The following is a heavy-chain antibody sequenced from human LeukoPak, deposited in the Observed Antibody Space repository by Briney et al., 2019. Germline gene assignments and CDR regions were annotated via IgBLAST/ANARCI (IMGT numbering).Heavy chain of an antibody. D-gene: IGHD6-19*01. CDR2: IKQDGSEK. CDR1: GFTFSSYW. CDR3: ARDSVAGYVDY. J-gene: IGHJ4*02. Sequence: GGSLRLSCAASGFTFSSYWMSWVRQAPGKGLKWVANIKQDGSEKYYVDSVKGRFTISRDNAKNSLYLQMNSLRAEDTAVYYCARDSVAGYVDYWGQGTLVTVSS. V-gene: IGHV3-7*01.